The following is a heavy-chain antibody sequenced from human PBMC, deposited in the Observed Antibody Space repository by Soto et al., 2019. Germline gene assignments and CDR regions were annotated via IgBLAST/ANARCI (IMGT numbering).Heavy chain of an antibody. CDR2: ISYDGSNK. J-gene: IGHJ6*02. CDR3: ANVDTAMVYGMDV. V-gene: IGHV3-30-3*01. CDR1: GFTVSSSNY. D-gene: IGHD5-18*01. Sequence: GGSLRLSCVVSGFTVSSSNYMSWVRQAPGKGLEWVAVISYDGSNKYYADSVKGRFTISRDNSKNTLYLQMNSLRAEDMAVYYCANVDTAMVYGMDVWGQGTTVTVSS.